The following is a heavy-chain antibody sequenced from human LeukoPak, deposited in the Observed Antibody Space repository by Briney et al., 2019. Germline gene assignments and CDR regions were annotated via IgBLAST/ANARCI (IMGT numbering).Heavy chain of an antibody. V-gene: IGHV4-34*01. D-gene: IGHD3-22*01. J-gene: IGHJ1*01. CDR2: INHSGST. CDR1: GGSFSGYY. Sequence: SETLSLTCAVYGGSFSGYYWSWIRQPPGKGLEWIGEINHSGSTNYNPSLKSRVTISVDTSKNQFSLKLSSVTAADTAVYYCARADSSGYREFQHWGQGTLVTVSS. CDR3: ARADSSGYREFQH.